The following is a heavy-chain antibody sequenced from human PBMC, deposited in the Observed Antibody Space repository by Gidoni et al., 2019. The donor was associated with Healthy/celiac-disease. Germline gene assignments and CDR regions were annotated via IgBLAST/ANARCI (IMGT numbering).Heavy chain of an antibody. CDR1: GFTYSSYS. CDR2: ISSSSSTI. CDR3: ARNGIVVVPAVKGSGYYYYYMDV. Sequence: EVQLVESGGGLVQPGGSLRLSCAASGFTYSSYSMNWVRQAPGKGLEWVSYISSSSSTIYYADSVKGRFTISRDNAKNSLYLQMNSLRDEDTAVYYCARNGIVVVPAVKGSGYYYYYMDVWGKGTTVTVSS. J-gene: IGHJ6*03. V-gene: IGHV3-48*02. D-gene: IGHD2-2*01.